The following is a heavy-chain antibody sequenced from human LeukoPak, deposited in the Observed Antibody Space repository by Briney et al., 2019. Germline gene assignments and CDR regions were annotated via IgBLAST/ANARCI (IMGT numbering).Heavy chain of an antibody. V-gene: IGHV3-7*03. CDR3: AKDSIGYFDY. Sequence: GGALRLSFAASGFTLCIYWMTWGRPAPGKGVEWVANIKQDGSEKYYVDSVKGRFTISRDNAKNSLFLQMNSLRAEDTAVYYCAKDSIGYFDYWGQGTLVTVSS. CDR1: GFTLCIYW. J-gene: IGHJ4*02. D-gene: IGHD3-10*01. CDR2: IKQDGSEK.